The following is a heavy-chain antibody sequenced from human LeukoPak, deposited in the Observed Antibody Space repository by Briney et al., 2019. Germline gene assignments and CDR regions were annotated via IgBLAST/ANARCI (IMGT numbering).Heavy chain of an antibody. V-gene: IGHV3-49*04. CDR2: IRSKAYGGTT. CDR1: GFTFGDYA. J-gene: IGHJ4*02. D-gene: IGHD3-22*01. Sequence: GGSLRLSCTASGFTFGDYAMSWVRQAPGKGLEWVGFIRSKAYGGTTEYAASVKGRFTISRDDSKSIAYLQMNSLKTEDTAVYYCTRDTSYYDSSGYYYYYWGQGTLVTVSS. CDR3: TRDTSYYDSSGYYYYY.